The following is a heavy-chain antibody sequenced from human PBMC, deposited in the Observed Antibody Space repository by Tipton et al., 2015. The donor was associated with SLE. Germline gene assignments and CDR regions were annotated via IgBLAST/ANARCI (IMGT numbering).Heavy chain of an antibody. D-gene: IGHD3-9*01. CDR1: GGSISSSSYY. V-gene: IGHV4-39*07. Sequence: QLVQSGAEVKPSETLSLTCTVSGGSISSSSYYWGWIRQPPGKGLEWIGSIYYSGSTYYNPSLKSRVTISVDTSKNQFSLKLSSVTAADTAVYYCARSDYDILTGYYYFDYWGQGTLVTVSS. CDR2: IYYSGST. J-gene: IGHJ4*02. CDR3: ARSDYDILTGYYYFDY.